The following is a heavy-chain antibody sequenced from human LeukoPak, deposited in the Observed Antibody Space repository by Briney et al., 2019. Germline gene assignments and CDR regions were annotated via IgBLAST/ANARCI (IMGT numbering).Heavy chain of an antibody. CDR2: MFTSENI. Sequence: SETLSLTCTVPGGSISSYYLSWIRQPAGKGLEWIGRMFTSENINYNPSLKSRVTMSVDTSKNQFSLKLSSVTAADTAVYYCARGRVVPAAFDIWGQGTMVTVSS. D-gene: IGHD2-15*01. J-gene: IGHJ3*02. CDR1: GGSISSYY. V-gene: IGHV4-4*07. CDR3: ARGRVVPAAFDI.